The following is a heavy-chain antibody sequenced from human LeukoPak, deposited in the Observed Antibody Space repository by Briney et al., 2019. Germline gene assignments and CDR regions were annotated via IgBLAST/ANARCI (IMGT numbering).Heavy chain of an antibody. CDR2: IYYSGST. CDR1: GGSISSGGYY. J-gene: IGHJ4*02. CDR3: ARARVVTAIRSPTFDS. V-gene: IGHV4-30-4*08. D-gene: IGHD2-21*02. Sequence: SQTLSLTCTVSGGSISSGGYYWSWIRQHPGKGPEWIGYIYYSGSTYYNPSLKSRVTISVDTSKNQFSLKLSSVTAADTAVYFCARARVVTAIRSPTFDSWGQGTLVTVSS.